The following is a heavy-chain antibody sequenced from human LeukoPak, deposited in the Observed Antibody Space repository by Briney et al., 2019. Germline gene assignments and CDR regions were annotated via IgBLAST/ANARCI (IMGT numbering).Heavy chain of an antibody. J-gene: IGHJ4*02. CDR2: ISAYNGNT. D-gene: IGHD6-6*01. Sequence: ASVKVSCKASGYTFTSYAMHWVRQAPGQRLEWMRWISAYNGNTNYAQKLQGRVTMTTDTSTSTAYMELRSLRSDDTAVYYCARDAEYSSSPVDYWGQGTLVTVSS. CDR1: GYTFTSYA. V-gene: IGHV1-18*01. CDR3: ARDAEYSSSPVDY.